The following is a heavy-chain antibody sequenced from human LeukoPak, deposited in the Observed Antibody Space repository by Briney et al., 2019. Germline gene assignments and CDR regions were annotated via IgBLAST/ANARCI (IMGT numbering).Heavy chain of an antibody. CDR3: ARGGFGELLFYFDY. CDR2: IWYDGSNK. V-gene: IGHV3-33*01. CDR1: GFTFSSYG. J-gene: IGHJ4*02. D-gene: IGHD3-10*01. Sequence: GGSLRLSCAASGFTFSSYGMHWVRQAPGKGLEWVAVIWYDGSNKYYADSVKGRFTISRDNFKNTLFLQMNSLRAEDMAVYYCARGGFGELLFYFDYWGQGTLVTVSS.